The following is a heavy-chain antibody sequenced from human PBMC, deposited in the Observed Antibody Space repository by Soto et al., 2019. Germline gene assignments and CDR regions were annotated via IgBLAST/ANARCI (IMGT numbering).Heavy chain of an antibody. CDR2: ISGSGGST. CDR1: GFTFSSYA. D-gene: IGHD3-22*01. J-gene: IGHJ3*02. CDR3: AKGVGYYDSSGYYPDAFDI. V-gene: IGHV3-23*01. Sequence: EVQLLESGGGLVQPGGSLRLSCAASGFTFSSYAMSWVRQAPGKGLEWVSAISGSGGSTYYADSVKGRFTISRDNSKNTLYLQINSLRAEDTAVYYCAKGVGYYDSSGYYPDAFDIWGQGTMVTVSS.